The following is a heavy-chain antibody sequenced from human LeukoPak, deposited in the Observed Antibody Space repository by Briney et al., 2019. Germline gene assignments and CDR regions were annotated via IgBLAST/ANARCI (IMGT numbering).Heavy chain of an antibody. CDR1: GDSISSSTYY. D-gene: IGHD5-18*01. J-gene: IGHJ1*01. V-gene: IGHV4-39*07. Sequence: PSETLSLTFSVSGDSISSSTYYWGWIRQPPGKGLEWIGSIYYTGSTNYNPSLKSRVTMSVDTSKNHLSLKLSSVTAADTAVYYCAREASGYSYGYGEHWGQGTLVTVSS. CDR3: AREASGYSYGYGEH. CDR2: IYYTGST.